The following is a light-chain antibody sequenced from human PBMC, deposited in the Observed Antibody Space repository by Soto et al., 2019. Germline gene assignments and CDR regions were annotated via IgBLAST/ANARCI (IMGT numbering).Light chain of an antibody. Sequence: TQHAPVSMAPRQAITISCTETISYVVGYNYVSWYQHHTGKAQKLMIYEVSNRPSGVSDRFSGSQSGKTASLTIFWIRAEDEADNYCSWYKSTSTSVFGDGTK. CDR1: ISYVVGYNY. CDR3: SWYKSTSTSV. J-gene: IGLJ1*01. V-gene: IGLV2-14*01. CDR2: EVS.